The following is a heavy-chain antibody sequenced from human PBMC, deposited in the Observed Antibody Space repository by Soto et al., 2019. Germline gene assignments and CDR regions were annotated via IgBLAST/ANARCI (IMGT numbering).Heavy chain of an antibody. CDR2: INAGYGNT. D-gene: IGHD7-27*01. Sequence: QVHLVQSGAEVTKPGASVKVSCKASGYTFSSFAMHCLRQAPGQRLEWMGWINAGYGNTKSSQKFQGRVTSSRDTSASTAYVELTSLGDEATAVYYCARDTGDGTFDFWGQGTLVAVSS. CDR3: ARDTGDGTFDF. CDR1: GYTFSSFA. J-gene: IGHJ4*02. V-gene: IGHV1-3*01.